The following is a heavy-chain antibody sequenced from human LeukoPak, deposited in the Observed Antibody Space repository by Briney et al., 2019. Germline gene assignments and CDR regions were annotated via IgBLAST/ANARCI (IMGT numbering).Heavy chain of an antibody. CDR1: AGSISSGGHY. J-gene: IGHJ4*02. V-gene: IGHV4-31*03. D-gene: IGHD3/OR15-3a*01. CDR2: IYYSGST. Sequence: SETLSLTCTVSAGSISSGGHYWNWIRQHPGKGLEWIGYIYYSGSTYYNPSLKSRLTISVDTSKNQFSLKLSSVTAADTAVYYCATLLVDTESFDSWGRGTLVTVSS. CDR3: ATLLVDTESFDS.